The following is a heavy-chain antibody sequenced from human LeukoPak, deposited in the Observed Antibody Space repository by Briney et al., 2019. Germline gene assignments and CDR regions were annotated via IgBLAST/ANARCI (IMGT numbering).Heavy chain of an antibody. J-gene: IGHJ4*02. CDR2: IDPGDSET. Sequence: PGKSLKISCKTSGYSFSSYGIGWGRQMPGEGLEWMGIIDPGDSETRYSPSFEGQVTISADKSISTAYLQWSSLKASDTAMYYCARQTSMGRSGDYWGQGTLVTVSA. V-gene: IGHV5-51*01. CDR3: ARQTSMGRSGDY. CDR1: GYSFSSYG. D-gene: IGHD3-10*01.